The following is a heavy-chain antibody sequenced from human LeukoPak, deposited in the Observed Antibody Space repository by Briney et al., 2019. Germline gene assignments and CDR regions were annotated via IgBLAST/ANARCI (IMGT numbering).Heavy chain of an antibody. D-gene: IGHD3-16*02. V-gene: IGHV3-30*04. J-gene: IGHJ4*02. CDR3: ARDGMITFGGVIVAYYFDY. CDR1: GFTFSSYA. CDR2: ISYDGSNK. Sequence: GRSLRLSCAASGFTFSSYAMHWVRQAPGKGLEWVAVISYDGSNKYYADSVKGRFTISRDNFKNTLYLQMNSLRAEDTAVYYCARDGMITFGGVIVAYYFDYWGQETLVTVSS.